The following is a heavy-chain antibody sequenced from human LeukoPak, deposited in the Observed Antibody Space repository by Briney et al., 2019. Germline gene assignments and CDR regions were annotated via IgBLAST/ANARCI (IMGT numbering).Heavy chain of an antibody. CDR1: GYTFTGYY. V-gene: IGHV1-18*04. D-gene: IGHD3-3*01. CDR3: AKRPVLELFTRPGNF. Sequence: ASVKVSCKASGYTFTGYYTHWVRQAPGQGLEWMGWISAYNGNTNYAQKLQGRVTMTTDTSTSTAYMELRSLRSDDTAVYYCAKRPVLELFTRPGNFLGQGNLVTVSS. J-gene: IGHJ4*01. CDR2: ISAYNGNT.